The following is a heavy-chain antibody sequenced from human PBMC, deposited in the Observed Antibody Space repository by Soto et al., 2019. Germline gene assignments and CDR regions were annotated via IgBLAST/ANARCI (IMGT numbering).Heavy chain of an antibody. CDR3: ARENYGAFEY. Sequence: GSLRLSCAASGFTFSSYWMSWVRQTPGKRLEWVSNINDRGGNTGYVEFVRGRFTFSRDNAKNSLYLQMNSLTAEDTAVYYCARENYGAFEYWGQGILVTV. D-gene: IGHD4-17*01. V-gene: IGHV3-48*04. CDR1: GFTFSSYW. J-gene: IGHJ4*02. CDR2: INDRGGNT.